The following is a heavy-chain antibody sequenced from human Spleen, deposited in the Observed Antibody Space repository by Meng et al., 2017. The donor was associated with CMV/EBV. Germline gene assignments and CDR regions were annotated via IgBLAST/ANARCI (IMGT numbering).Heavy chain of an antibody. CDR2: ISVSGDII. Sequence: GGSLKISCAASGFTLRNYEMNWVRQAPGKGLQWVSYISVSGDIIYYADSVKGRFSISRDSAKNSVFLQMSGLRAEDTAAYYCVREHSSLVRGVVQYYGMDVWGHGTTVTVSS. V-gene: IGHV3-48*03. D-gene: IGHD3-10*01. J-gene: IGHJ6*02. CDR1: GFTLRNYE. CDR3: VREHSSLVRGVVQYYGMDV.